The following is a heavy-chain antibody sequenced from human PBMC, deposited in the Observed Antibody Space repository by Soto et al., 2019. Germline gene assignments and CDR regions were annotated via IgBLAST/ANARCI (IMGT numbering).Heavy chain of an antibody. CDR1: GFSFSSYG. V-gene: IGHV3-30*03. CDR3: VRDDIGLVIAY. Sequence: PGGSLRLSCAASGFSFSSYGMHWVRQAPGKGLEWVAMISYDGTDEYYADSVKGRFTISRDNSKNAVYLQMNSLRAEDTAVYYCVRDDIGLVIAYWGLGTLVTVSS. J-gene: IGHJ4*02. D-gene: IGHD6-13*01. CDR2: ISYDGTDE.